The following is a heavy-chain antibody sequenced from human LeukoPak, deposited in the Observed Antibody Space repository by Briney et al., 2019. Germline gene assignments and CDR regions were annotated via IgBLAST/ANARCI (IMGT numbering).Heavy chain of an antibody. D-gene: IGHD3-3*01. CDR3: AKGRITIFGTVDY. CDR1: GFTFSSYG. Sequence: GGSLRLSCAASGFTFSSYGRHWVRQAPGKGLEWVAFIRYDGSNKYYADSVKGRFTISRDNSKNTLYLQMNSLRAEDTAVYYCAKGRITIFGTVDYWGQGTLVTVSS. J-gene: IGHJ4*02. CDR2: IRYDGSNK. V-gene: IGHV3-30*02.